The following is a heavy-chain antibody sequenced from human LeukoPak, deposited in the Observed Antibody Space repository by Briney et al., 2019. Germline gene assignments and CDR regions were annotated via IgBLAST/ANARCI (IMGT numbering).Heavy chain of an antibody. CDR2: ISGSGGST. CDR1: GFTFSSYA. J-gene: IGHJ4*02. CDR3: AKDPYSSSPFPNY. V-gene: IGHV3-23*01. D-gene: IGHD6-6*01. Sequence: GGSLRLSCAASGFTFSSYAMSWVRQAPGKGLEWVSAISGSGGSTYYADSVKGRFTISRDNSKNTLYLQMNSLRDADTAVYYCAKDPYSSSPFPNYWGQGTLVTVSS.